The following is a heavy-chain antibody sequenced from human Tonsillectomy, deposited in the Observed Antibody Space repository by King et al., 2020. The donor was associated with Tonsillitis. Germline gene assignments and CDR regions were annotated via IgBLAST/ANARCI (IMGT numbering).Heavy chain of an antibody. J-gene: IGHJ4*02. D-gene: IGHD4-17*01. CDR2: IYWDDDK. CDR3: AHRGDYGDSFDY. CDR1: GFSLSTSGVG. Sequence: TLKESGPTLVKPTQTLTLTCTFSGFSLSTSGVGGGWIRQPPGKALEWHALIYWDDDKRYSPSLKSRLTITKDTSKNQVVLTMTNIDPVDTATYYCAHRGDYGDSFDYWGQGNPGHRLL. V-gene: IGHV2-5*02.